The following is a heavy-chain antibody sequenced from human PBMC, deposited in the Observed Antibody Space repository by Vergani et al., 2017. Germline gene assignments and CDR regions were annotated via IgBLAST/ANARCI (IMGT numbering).Heavy chain of an antibody. CDR2: IYYSGST. J-gene: IGHJ4*02. CDR1: GGSISSYY. Sequence: QVQLQESGPGLVKPSETLSLTCTVSGGSISSYYWSWIRQPPGKGLEWIGYIYYSGSTNYNPSLKSRVTISVDTSKNQFSLKLSSVTAADTAVYYCARLRQQLTDYWGQGTLVTVSS. V-gene: IGHV4-59*01. D-gene: IGHD6-13*01. CDR3: ARLRQQLTDY.